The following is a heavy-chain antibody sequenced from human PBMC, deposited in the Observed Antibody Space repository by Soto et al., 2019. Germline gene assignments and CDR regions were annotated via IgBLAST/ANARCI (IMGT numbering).Heavy chain of an antibody. CDR1: GYTFTSYA. CDR2: INAGNGNT. J-gene: IGHJ4*02. V-gene: IGHV1-3*01. D-gene: IGHD6-13*01. Sequence: AASVKVSCKASGYTFTSYAMHWVRQAPGQRLEWMEWINAGNGNTKYSQKFQGRVTITRDTSASTAYMELSSLRSEDTAVYYCARVQGIAAPAYWGQGTLVTVSS. CDR3: ARVQGIAAPAY.